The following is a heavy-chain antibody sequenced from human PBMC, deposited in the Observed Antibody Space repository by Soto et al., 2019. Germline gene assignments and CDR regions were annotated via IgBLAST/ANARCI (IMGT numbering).Heavy chain of an antibody. D-gene: IGHD1-20*01. V-gene: IGHV2-70*13. CDR3: ARSIRGPRRFNGMDV. CDR2: IERDDDDK. J-gene: IGHJ6*02. Sequence: SGPTLVNPTDTLTLTCTFSGFSLTSPGMCVSWIRQSPGKALEWLALIERDDDDKYYSTSLKTRLTISKDTRKNQVVLTMANMEPADTATYYCARSIRGPRRFNGMDVWGQGTTVTVSS. CDR1: GFSLTSPGMC.